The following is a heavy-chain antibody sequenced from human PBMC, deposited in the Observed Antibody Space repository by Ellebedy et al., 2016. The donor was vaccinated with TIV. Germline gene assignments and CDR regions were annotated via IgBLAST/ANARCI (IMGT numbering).Heavy chain of an antibody. CDR3: ARGGYGRPFDC. CDR1: GFTFSNYW. Sequence: GGSLRLSCAASGFTFSNYWMKWVRQAPGKGLEWVANIKKDGSGEYYVDSVKGRFTISRDNAKNSLFLQMNSLRVEDTAVYFCARGGYGRPFDCWGQGTLVTVSS. CDR2: IKKDGSGE. J-gene: IGHJ4*02. D-gene: IGHD5-12*01. V-gene: IGHV3-7*03.